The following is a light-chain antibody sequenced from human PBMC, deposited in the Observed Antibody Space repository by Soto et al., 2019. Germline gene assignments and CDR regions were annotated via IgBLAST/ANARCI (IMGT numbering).Light chain of an antibody. Sequence: EIVLTQSPATLSLSPGERATLSCRASQSVSSYLAWYQQKPGQAPRLLIYDASNRATGIPARFSGSGSGTDFTLTISSLEPEDFAVYYCQQRSNWRGASFTFGPGTKVDIK. CDR1: QSVSSY. CDR3: QQRSNWRGASFT. CDR2: DAS. V-gene: IGKV3-11*01. J-gene: IGKJ3*01.